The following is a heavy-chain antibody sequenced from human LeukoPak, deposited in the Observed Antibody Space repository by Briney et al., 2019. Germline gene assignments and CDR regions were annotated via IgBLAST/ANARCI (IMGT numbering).Heavy chain of an antibody. V-gene: IGHV4-4*07. J-gene: IGHJ5*02. D-gene: IGHD4-17*01. Sequence: SETLSLTCTVSGGSISSYYWSWIRQPAGKGLEWIGRIYTSGSTNYNPSLKSRVTMSVDTSKNHFSLKLSSVTAADTAVYYCARTLSVTVIPWFDPWGQGTLVTVSS. CDR1: GGSISSYY. CDR3: ARTLSVTVIPWFDP. CDR2: IYTSGST.